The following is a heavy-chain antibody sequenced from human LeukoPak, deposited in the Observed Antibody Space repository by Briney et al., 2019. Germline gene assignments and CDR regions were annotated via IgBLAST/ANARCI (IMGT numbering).Heavy chain of an antibody. CDR1: GFTFSGFW. Sequence: PGGSLRLSCAVSGFTFSGFWMSWSRQAPGKGLEWVAVIWYDGSNKYYADSVKGRFTISRDNSKNTLYLQMNSLRAEDTAVYYCARAYYYDSSGPEGYWGQGTLVTVSS. CDR2: IWYDGSNK. D-gene: IGHD3-22*01. CDR3: ARAYYYDSSGPEGY. J-gene: IGHJ4*02. V-gene: IGHV3-30-3*01.